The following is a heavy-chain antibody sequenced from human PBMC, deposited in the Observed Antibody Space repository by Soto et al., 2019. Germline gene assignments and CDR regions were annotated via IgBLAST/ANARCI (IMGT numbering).Heavy chain of an antibody. V-gene: IGHV4-39*01. D-gene: IGHD3-10*01. J-gene: IGHJ6*02. CDR1: GGPISSSSYY. CDR2: IYYSGST. Sequence: SETLSLTCAVSGGPISSSSYYWGWIRQPPGKGLEWIGSIYYSGSTYYNPSLKSRVTISVDTSKNQFSLKLSSVPAADTAVYYCARRFTRGEYGMDVWGQGTTVTVSS. CDR3: ARRFTRGEYGMDV.